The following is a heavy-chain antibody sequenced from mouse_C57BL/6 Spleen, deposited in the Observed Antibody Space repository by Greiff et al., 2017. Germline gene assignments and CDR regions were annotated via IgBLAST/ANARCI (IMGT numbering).Heavy chain of an antibody. Sequence: VQLQQSGAELARPGASVKMSCKASGYTFTSYTMHWVKQRTGQGLEWIGYINPSSGYTKYNQKFKDKATLTAAKSSSTAYMQLGSLTSEDSAVYYCARVDYGWSYGEDYWGQGTTLTVSS. CDR1: GYTFTSYT. V-gene: IGHV1-4*01. CDR3: ARVDYGWSYGEDY. CDR2: INPSSGYT. J-gene: IGHJ2*01. D-gene: IGHD1-1*01.